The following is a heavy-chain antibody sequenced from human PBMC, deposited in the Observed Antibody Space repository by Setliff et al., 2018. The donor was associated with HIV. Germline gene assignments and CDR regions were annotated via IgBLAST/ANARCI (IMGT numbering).Heavy chain of an antibody. CDR2: ISPDSGRT. Sequence: ASVKVSCKASGYSFTNSDVSWVRLAPGQGLEWMGWISPDSGRTNYAQKFQGRVTMTTDTSTSTAYMELRSLRSDDTAVYYCVRDDYGDYDWGQGTLVTVSS. V-gene: IGHV1-18*01. J-gene: IGHJ4*02. D-gene: IGHD4-17*01. CDR1: GYSFTNSD. CDR3: VRDDYGDYD.